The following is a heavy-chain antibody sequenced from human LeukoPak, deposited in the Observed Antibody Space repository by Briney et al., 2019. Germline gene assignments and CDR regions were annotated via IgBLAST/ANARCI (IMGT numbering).Heavy chain of an antibody. J-gene: IGHJ4*02. CDR3: ARVEKAVTGILDS. D-gene: IGHD4-11*01. CDR1: GDSISKYF. V-gene: IGHV4-59*01. CDR2: MSNGGST. Sequence: SETLSLTCTVSGDSISKYFWGWIRQSPGKGLEWIGYMSNGGSTIYNPSLKSRVTISTDTSKNQFSLRLDSVTAADTAVYYCARVEKAVTGILDSWGQGTHVTVSS.